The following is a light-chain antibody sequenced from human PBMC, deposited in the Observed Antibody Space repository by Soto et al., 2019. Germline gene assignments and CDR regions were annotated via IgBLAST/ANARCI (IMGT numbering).Light chain of an antibody. CDR2: GAS. Sequence: EIVMTQSPDTLSVSPGERASLSCRASQSVKTKLAWYQKKPGQPPRLLIYGASIRATGIPARFSGSGSGTEFTLTISSLQSEDFAVYYCHQYSDWPPWTFGQGNKVEIK. CDR1: QSVKTK. CDR3: HQYSDWPPWT. V-gene: IGKV3-15*01. J-gene: IGKJ1*01.